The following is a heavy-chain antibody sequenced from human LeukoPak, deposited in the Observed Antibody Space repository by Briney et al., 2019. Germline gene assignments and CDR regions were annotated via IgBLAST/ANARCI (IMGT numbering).Heavy chain of an antibody. V-gene: IGHV4-31*03. Sequence: SETLSLTCTVSGGSISSGGYYWSWIRQHPGTGLEWIGYIYYSGSTYYNPSLKSRVTISVDTSKNQFSLKLSSVTAADTAVYYCARAGPPAYYYDYGMDVWGQGTTVTVSS. CDR1: GGSISSGGYY. CDR3: ARAGPPAYYYDYGMDV. J-gene: IGHJ6*02. CDR2: IYYSGST.